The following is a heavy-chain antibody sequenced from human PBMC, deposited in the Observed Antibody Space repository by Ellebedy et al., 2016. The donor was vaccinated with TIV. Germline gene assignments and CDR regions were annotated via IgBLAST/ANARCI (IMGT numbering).Heavy chain of an antibody. CDR3: ATDGSYGDYRSPTHAFEM. V-gene: IGHV3-7*04. D-gene: IGHD4-17*01. CDR1: GFSFNSYW. J-gene: IGHJ3*02. CDR2: INQGGSVK. Sequence: GESLKISCAASGFSFNSYWMSWVRQAPGKGLEWVANINQGGSVKYYVDSVRGRFTISRDNAKNSLYLQMNSLRAEDTAVYYCATDGSYGDYRSPTHAFEMWGQGTVVTVSS.